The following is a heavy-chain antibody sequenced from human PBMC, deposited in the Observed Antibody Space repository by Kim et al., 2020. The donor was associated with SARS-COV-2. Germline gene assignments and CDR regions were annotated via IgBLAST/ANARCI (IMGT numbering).Heavy chain of an antibody. CDR1: GGSFSGYY. D-gene: IGHD2-15*01. CDR2: INHSGST. Sequence: SETLSLTCAVYGGSFSGYYWSWIRQPPGKGLEWIGEINHSGSTNYNPSLKSRVTISVDTSKNQFSLKLSSVTAADTAVYYCARGAVVVVAATPPNWFDPWGQGTLVTVSS. CDR3: ARGAVVVVAATPPNWFDP. V-gene: IGHV4-34*01. J-gene: IGHJ5*02.